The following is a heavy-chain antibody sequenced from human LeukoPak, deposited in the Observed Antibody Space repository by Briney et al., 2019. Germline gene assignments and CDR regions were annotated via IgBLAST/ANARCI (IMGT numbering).Heavy chain of an antibody. D-gene: IGHD3-22*01. Sequence: SETLSLTCTVSGGSISSSSYYWGWIRQPPGKGLEWIGSIYYSGSTYYNPSLKSRVTISVDTSKNQFSLKLSSVTAADTAVYYWASRTFDSSGYNFDYWGQGTLVTVSS. V-gene: IGHV4-39*07. CDR1: GGSISSSSYY. CDR2: IYYSGST. CDR3: ASRTFDSSGYNFDY. J-gene: IGHJ4*02.